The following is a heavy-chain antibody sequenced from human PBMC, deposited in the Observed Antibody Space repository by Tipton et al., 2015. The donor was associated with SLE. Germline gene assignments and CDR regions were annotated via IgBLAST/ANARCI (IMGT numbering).Heavy chain of an antibody. CDR3: AKRGGKWNAALYSFDI. CDR1: GYRFTDSW. Sequence: QLVQSGAEVKKPGESLKISCRGSGYRFTDSWIGWVRQMPGRDLEWIGIIFPGDSDTTYSPSFQGQVTISADRSINTAYLHWSSLKASDTAIYYCAKRGGKWNAALYSFDIWGQGTLVTVSS. J-gene: IGHJ3*02. D-gene: IGHD1-1*01. CDR2: IFPGDSDT. V-gene: IGHV5-51*03.